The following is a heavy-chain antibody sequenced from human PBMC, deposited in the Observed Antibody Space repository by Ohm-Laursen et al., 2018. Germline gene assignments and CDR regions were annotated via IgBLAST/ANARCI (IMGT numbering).Heavy chain of an antibody. V-gene: IGHV3-11*01. CDR1: GFTFSDYS. CDR3: GRAGSDFDY. Sequence: SLRLSCTASGFTFSDYSMTWIRQAPGKGLEWVAYITSSSRTIYYADSVKGRFTISRDNADNAKNSLYLKMNSLGAADSAVYYWGRAGSDFDYWGQGTLVTVSS. CDR2: ITSSSRTI. J-gene: IGHJ4*02. D-gene: IGHD3-10*01.